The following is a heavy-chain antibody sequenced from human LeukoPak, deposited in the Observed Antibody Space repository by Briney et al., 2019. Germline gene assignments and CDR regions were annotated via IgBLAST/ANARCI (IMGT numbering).Heavy chain of an antibody. CDR1: GFTFSDYY. V-gene: IGHV4-38-2*01. J-gene: IGHJ4*02. D-gene: IGHD5-24*01. Sequence: LRLSCAASGFTFSDYYMSWIRQPPGKGLEWIGSIYYSGSTYYNPSLKSRVTISVDTSKNQFSLKLSSVTAADTAVYYCARGWLQLSLYYFDYWGRGTLVTVSS. CDR3: ARGWLQLSLYYFDY. CDR2: IYYSGST.